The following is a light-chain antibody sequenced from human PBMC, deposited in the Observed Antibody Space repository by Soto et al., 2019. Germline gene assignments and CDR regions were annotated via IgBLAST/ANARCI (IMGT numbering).Light chain of an antibody. CDR1: QSISSY. CDR2: AES. V-gene: IGKV1-39*01. Sequence: DIQMTQSPSSLSASVRDRVTITCRASQSISSYLNWYQQKPGKAPKLLIYAESTLQSGVPSRFSGSGSGTRGTLTISSLQPEDFATYYCQQSYSTPLTFGGGTKVDIK. CDR3: QQSYSTPLT. J-gene: IGKJ4*01.